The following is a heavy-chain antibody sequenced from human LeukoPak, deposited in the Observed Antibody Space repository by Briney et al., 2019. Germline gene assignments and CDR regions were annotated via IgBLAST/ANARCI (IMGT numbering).Heavy chain of an antibody. V-gene: IGHV1-18*01. Sequence: ASVKVSFKASGYTFTSYGFNWVRQAPGQGLEWLGWISGYNGNTEYAQKVQGRVTMTTDTSTNTAYMELRSLGSDDTAVYYCARDLLTGNTGDYWGQGTLVTVSS. D-gene: IGHD1-7*01. CDR1: GYTFTSYG. J-gene: IGHJ4*02. CDR3: ARDLLTGNTGDY. CDR2: ISGYNGNT.